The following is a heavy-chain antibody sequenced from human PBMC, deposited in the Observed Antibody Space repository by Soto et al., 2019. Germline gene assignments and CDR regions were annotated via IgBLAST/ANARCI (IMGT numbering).Heavy chain of an antibody. V-gene: IGHV3-11*01. CDR1: VFTFSDYY. J-gene: IGHJ5*02. D-gene: IGHD3-16*01. CDR2: ISKSGSII. CDR3: ARDLSPYSDYYDESTSETWFDP. Sequence: LXLSCAAFVFTFSDYYMSWLRQPPGKGLEWVSYISKSGSIIHFADSVKGRFAISRDNAKNTLYLQMSSLRAEDTALYYCARDLSPYSDYYDESTSETWFDPWGQGTLVTVSS.